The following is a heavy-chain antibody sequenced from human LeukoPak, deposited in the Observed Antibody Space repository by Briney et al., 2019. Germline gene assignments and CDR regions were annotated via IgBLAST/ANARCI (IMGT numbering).Heavy chain of an antibody. CDR3: ARGALGELLEDYYYGMDV. D-gene: IGHD3-10*01. Sequence: GGSLRLSCAASGFTFSSYAMHWVRQAPGKGLEWVAVISYDGSNKYYADSVKGRFTISRDNSKNTLYLQMNSLSAEDTAVYYCARGALGELLEDYYYGMDVWGQGTTVTVSS. J-gene: IGHJ6*02. V-gene: IGHV3-30-3*01. CDR1: GFTFSSYA. CDR2: ISYDGSNK.